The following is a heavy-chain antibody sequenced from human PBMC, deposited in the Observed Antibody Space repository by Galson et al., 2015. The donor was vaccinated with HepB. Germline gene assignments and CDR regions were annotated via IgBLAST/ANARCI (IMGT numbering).Heavy chain of an antibody. CDR3: ARGRYYGSGSYNNWFDP. V-gene: IGHV1-46*01. Sequence: SVKVSCKASGYTFTSYAMHWVRQAPGQRLEWMGIINPSGGSTSYAQKFQGRVTMTRDTSTSTVYMELSSLRSEDTAVYYCARGRYYGSGSYNNWFDPWGQGTLVTVSS. J-gene: IGHJ5*02. CDR2: INPSGGST. CDR1: GYTFTSYA. D-gene: IGHD3-10*01.